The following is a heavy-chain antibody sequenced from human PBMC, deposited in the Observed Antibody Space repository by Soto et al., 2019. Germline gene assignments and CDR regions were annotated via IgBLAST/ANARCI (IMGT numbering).Heavy chain of an antibody. Sequence: SETLSLTCAVYGGSFSGYYWSWIRQPPGKGLEWIGEINHSGSTNYNPSLKSRVTITVDTSKNQFSLKLSSVTAADTAVYYCARGIEAWNHHYFDLWGQGFLVTVSS. D-gene: IGHD1-1*01. CDR1: GGSFSGYY. J-gene: IGHJ4*02. V-gene: IGHV4-34*01. CDR2: INHSGST. CDR3: ARGIEAWNHHYFDL.